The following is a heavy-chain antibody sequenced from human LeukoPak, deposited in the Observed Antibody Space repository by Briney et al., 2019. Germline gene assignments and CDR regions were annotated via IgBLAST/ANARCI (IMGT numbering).Heavy chain of an antibody. CDR3: ARDRRPTYDFWSGYDNWFDP. D-gene: IGHD3-3*01. CDR1: GGSTSSGSYY. Sequence: SQTLSLTCTVSGGSTSSGSYYWSWIRQPAGKGLEWIGRIYASGSTNYNPSLKSRVTISVDTSKNQFSLKLSSVTAADTAVYYCARDRRPTYDFWSGYDNWFDPWGQGTLVTVSS. CDR2: IYASGST. V-gene: IGHV4-61*02. J-gene: IGHJ5*02.